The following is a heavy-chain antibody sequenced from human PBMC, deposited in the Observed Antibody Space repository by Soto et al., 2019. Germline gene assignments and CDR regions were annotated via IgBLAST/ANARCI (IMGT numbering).Heavy chain of an antibody. CDR3: ARGPTLGYCTNGVCPFFDY. CDR1: GGSFSGYY. CDR2: INLSGST. D-gene: IGHD2-8*01. V-gene: IGHV4-34*01. J-gene: IGHJ4*02. Sequence: SETLSLTCAVYGGSFSGYYWSWIRQPPGKGLEWIGEINLSGSTNYNPSLKSRVTISVDTSKNQFSLKLSSVTAADTAVYYCARGPTLGYCTNGVCPFFDYWGQGTLVTVSS.